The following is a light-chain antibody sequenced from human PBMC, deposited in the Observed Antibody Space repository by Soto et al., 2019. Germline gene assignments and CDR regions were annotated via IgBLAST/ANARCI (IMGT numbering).Light chain of an antibody. CDR3: SSYAGNNNLV. Sequence: QSALTQPPSASGSPGQSVTISCTGTSSYVAGYNYVSWYQQHPGKAPKLMIYEVSKRPSGVPDRFSGSKSGNTASLTVSGLQAEDEADYYCSSYAGNNNLVFGGGTKLTVL. V-gene: IGLV2-8*01. CDR2: EVS. J-gene: IGLJ2*01. CDR1: SSYVAGYNY.